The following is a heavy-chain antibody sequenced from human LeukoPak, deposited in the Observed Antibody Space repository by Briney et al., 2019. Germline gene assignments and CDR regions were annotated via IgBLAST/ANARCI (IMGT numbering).Heavy chain of an antibody. CDR3: AKDDDWGRFNH. V-gene: IGHV3-23*01. Sequence: GGSLRLSCAASGFTFSKHGMNWIRQAPGKGLEWVSGISPRGDITYYKDSVRGRFTISRDNFKNTVSLQLNSLRAEDTAMYYCAKDDDWGRFNHWGQGTLVTVSS. D-gene: IGHD3-16*01. CDR1: GFTFSKHG. J-gene: IGHJ1*01. CDR2: ISPRGDIT.